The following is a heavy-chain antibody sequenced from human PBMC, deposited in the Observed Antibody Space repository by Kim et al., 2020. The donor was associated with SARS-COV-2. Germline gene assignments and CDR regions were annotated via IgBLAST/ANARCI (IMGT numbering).Heavy chain of an antibody. CDR3: ARGSGAGWGY. D-gene: IGHD3-10*01. V-gene: IGHV4-34*01. Sequence: SETLSLTCAVYGGSFSGYYWSWIRQPPGKGLEWIGEINHSGSTNYNPSLKSRVTISVDTSKNQFSLKLSSVTAADTAVYYCARGSGAGWGYWGQGTLVTVSS. J-gene: IGHJ4*02. CDR1: GGSFSGYY. CDR2: INHSGST.